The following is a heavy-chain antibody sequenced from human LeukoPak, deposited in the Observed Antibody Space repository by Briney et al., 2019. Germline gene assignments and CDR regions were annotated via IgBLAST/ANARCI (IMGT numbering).Heavy chain of an antibody. Sequence: SSVNVSCKASGGTFSSYAISWVRQAPGQGLEWMGIINPRGGSTSYAQKFQGRVTMTRDMSTSTVYMELSSLRSEDTAVYYCARGIAAAGTGSLWFDPWGQGTLVTVS. D-gene: IGHD6-13*01. V-gene: IGHV1-46*01. CDR1: GGTFSSYA. CDR2: INPRGGST. J-gene: IGHJ5*02. CDR3: ARGIAAAGTGSLWFDP.